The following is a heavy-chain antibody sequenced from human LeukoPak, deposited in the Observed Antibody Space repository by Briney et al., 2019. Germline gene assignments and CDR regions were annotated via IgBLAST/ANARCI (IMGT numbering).Heavy chain of an antibody. CDR2: IYYSGST. CDR1: GGSISSGDYY. V-gene: IGHV4-30-4*08. Sequence: QTSETLSLTCTVSGGSISSGDYYWSWIRQPPGKGLEWIGYIYYSGSTYYNPSLKSRVTISVDTSKNQFSLKLSSVTAADTAVYYCATWPDIVESAFDIWGQGTMVTVSS. CDR3: ATWPDIVESAFDI. J-gene: IGHJ3*02. D-gene: IGHD2-15*01.